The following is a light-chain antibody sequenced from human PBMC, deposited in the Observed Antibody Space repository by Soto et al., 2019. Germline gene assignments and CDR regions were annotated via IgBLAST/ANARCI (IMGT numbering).Light chain of an antibody. Sequence: QSALTQPASVSGSPGQSITISCTGTSSDVGDYNYVSWYQQHPGKVPKLMIYEVSNRPSGVSNRFSGSKSGNTASLTISGLQAEDEADYYCSSYTSSSTYVFGTGTKLTVL. V-gene: IGLV2-14*01. CDR2: EVS. J-gene: IGLJ1*01. CDR1: SSDVGDYNY. CDR3: SSYTSSSTYV.